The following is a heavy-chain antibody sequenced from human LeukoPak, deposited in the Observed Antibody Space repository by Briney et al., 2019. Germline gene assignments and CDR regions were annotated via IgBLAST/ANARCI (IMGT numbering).Heavy chain of an antibody. J-gene: IGHJ4*02. Sequence: SETLSLTCTVSGGSISSSSYYWGWIRQPPGKGLEWIGSIYYSGSTFYNPSLKSRLIISVDTSKNQFSLQLSSVTAADTAVYYCARHAYDGDYWGQGTLVTVSS. CDR3: ARHAYDGDY. CDR2: IYYSGST. D-gene: IGHD5-12*01. CDR1: GGSISSSSYY. V-gene: IGHV4-39*01.